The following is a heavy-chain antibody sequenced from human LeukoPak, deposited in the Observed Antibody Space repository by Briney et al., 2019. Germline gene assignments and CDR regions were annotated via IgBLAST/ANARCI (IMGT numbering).Heavy chain of an antibody. D-gene: IGHD6-13*01. V-gene: IGHV4-59*01. CDR3: ARDGGYSSSWYAPSWYFDL. Sequence: SETLSLTCTVSGGSISSYYWSWIRQPPGKGLEWIGHNYYSGSTNYNPSLKSRVNISVDTSKNQFSLKLSSVTAADTAVYYCARDGGYSSSWYAPSWYFDLWGRGTLVTVSS. CDR2: NYYSGST. J-gene: IGHJ2*01. CDR1: GGSISSYY.